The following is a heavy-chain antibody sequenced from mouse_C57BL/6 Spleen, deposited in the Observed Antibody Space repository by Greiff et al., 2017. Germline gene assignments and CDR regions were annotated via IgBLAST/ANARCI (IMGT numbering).Heavy chain of an antibody. CDR2: LYPGDGDT. J-gene: IGHJ3*01. CDR1: GYAFSSYW. CDR3: ARTRDYGTTWFAY. V-gene: IGHV1-80*01. Sequence: VQVVESGAELVKPGASVKISCKASGYAFSSYWMNWVKQRPGKGLEWIGQLYPGDGDTNYNGKFKGKATLTADKSSSTAYMQLSSLTSEDSAVYFCARTRDYGTTWFAYWGQGTLVTVSA. D-gene: IGHD1-1*01.